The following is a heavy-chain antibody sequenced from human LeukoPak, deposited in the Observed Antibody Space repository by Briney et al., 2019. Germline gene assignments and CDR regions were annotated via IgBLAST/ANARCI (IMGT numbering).Heavy chain of an antibody. V-gene: IGHV1-8*01. Sequence: ASVKVSCKASGYTFTSYDINWVRQATGQGLEWMGWMNPNSGNTGYAQKFQGRVTMTRNTSISTAYMELSSLRSEDTAVYYCAREYRLVPYYYYGMDVWGQGTTVTVSS. D-gene: IGHD6-19*01. CDR1: GYTFTSYD. J-gene: IGHJ6*02. CDR2: MNPNSGNT. CDR3: AREYRLVPYYYYGMDV.